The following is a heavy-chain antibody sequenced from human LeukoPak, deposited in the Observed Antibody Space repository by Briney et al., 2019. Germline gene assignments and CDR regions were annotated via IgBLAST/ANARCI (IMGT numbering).Heavy chain of an antibody. Sequence: GGSLRLSCVVSGFTFSDAWMSWVRQAPGKGQEWVGRIKSKSDGGTIDYAAPVKGRFTISRDDSRNTLYLQMNSLKTEDTAVYYCTTRRQDGWWGQGTLVTVS. CDR2: IKSKSDGGTI. CDR3: TTRRQDGW. V-gene: IGHV3-15*01. J-gene: IGHJ4*02. CDR1: GFTFSDAW. D-gene: IGHD2-15*01.